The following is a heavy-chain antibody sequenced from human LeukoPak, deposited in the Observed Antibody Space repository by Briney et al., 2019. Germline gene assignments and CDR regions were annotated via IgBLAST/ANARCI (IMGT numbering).Heavy chain of an antibody. CDR3: ARHVERLAPFDY. V-gene: IGHV4-59*08. CDR1: GDSISDYY. CDR2: VYNSGTT. Sequence: SETLSLTCTVSGDSISDYYWSWIRQPPGKGLEWIGYVYNSGTTNYNPSLTSRVTISVDTSKNQFSLKLSSVTAADTAMYYCARHVERLAPFDYWGQGTLVTVSS. D-gene: IGHD6-25*01. J-gene: IGHJ4*02.